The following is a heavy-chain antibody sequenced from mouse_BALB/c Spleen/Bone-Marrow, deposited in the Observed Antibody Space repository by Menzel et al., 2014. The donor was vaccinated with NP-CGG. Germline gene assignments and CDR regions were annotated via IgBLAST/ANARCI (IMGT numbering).Heavy chain of an antibody. J-gene: IGHJ3*01. CDR1: GFNIKDTY. D-gene: IGHD1-1*01. CDR3: ASYYYSSYGFAY. V-gene: IGHV14-3*02. CDR2: IDPANGNT. Sequence: EVKLVESGAELVKPGASVKLSCTASGFNIKDTYMHWVKQRPEQGLEWIGKIDPANGNTKYDPKFQGKATITADTSSNTAYLQLSSLTSEDTAVYYCASYYYSSYGFAYWGQGTLVTVSA.